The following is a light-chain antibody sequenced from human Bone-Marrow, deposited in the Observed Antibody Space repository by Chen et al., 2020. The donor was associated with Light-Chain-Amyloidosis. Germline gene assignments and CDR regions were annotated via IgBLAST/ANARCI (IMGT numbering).Light chain of an antibody. J-gene: IGKJ3*01. V-gene: IGKV1-6*01. Sequence: AIQMTKSPSSLSASVGDRVTITCRASQGIRNDLAWYQQKPEKAPKLLIYAASSLQSGVPSRFSGSGSDTDFTLTISSLQPEDFATYYCLQDYSYPRTFGPGTKVDF. CDR1: QGIRND. CDR2: AAS. CDR3: LQDYSYPRT.